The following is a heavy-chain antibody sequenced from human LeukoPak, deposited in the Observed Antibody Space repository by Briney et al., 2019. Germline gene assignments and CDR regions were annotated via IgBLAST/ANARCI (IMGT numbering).Heavy chain of an antibody. V-gene: IGHV4-4*09. D-gene: IGHD3-22*01. CDR2: IYTSGST. J-gene: IGHJ6*03. CDR1: GGSISSYY. Sequence: SETLSLTCTVSGGSISSYYWSWIRQPPGKGLEWIGYIYTSGSTNYNPSLKSRVTISVDTSKNQFSLKLSSVTAADTAVYYCARSPGADSSGYYGPYYYYYYTHVWGKGTTVTLSS. CDR3: ARSPGADSSGYYGPYYYYYYTHV.